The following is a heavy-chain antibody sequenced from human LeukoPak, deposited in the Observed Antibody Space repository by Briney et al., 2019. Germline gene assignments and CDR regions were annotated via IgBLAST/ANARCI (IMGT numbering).Heavy chain of an antibody. J-gene: IGHJ4*02. CDR1: GYTFTGYY. CDR2: INPNSGGT. Sequence: ASVSVSCTASGYTFTGYYMHWVRQAPGQGLEWMGWINPNSGGTNYAQKFQGWVTIPRDTSISTAYMELSRLRSDDTAVYYCARDDGYNFDYWGQGTLVTVSS. D-gene: IGHD5-24*01. CDR3: ARDDGYNFDY. V-gene: IGHV1-2*04.